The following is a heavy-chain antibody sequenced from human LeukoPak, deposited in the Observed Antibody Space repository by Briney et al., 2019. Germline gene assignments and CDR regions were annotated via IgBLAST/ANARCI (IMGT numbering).Heavy chain of an antibody. D-gene: IGHD2-2*01. J-gene: IGHJ5*02. CDR3: ARDVNYAFDH. V-gene: IGHV1-18*01. CDR2: ISTDSGNT. CDR1: GYSFTRNG. Sequence: GASVKVSCKASGYSFTRNGISWVRRAPGQGLEWMAWISTDSGNTKYAQNLQDRVTLTTDTSTSTAYMELRRLRSDDTAFYYCARDVNYAFDHWGQGTLVTVSS.